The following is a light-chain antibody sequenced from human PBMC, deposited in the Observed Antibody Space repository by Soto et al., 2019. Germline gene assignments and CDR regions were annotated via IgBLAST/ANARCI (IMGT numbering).Light chain of an antibody. V-gene: IGKV3-15*01. CDR3: LQYNTWPLLT. CDR2: DAS. Sequence: EIVMTQSPATLSVSPGERATLSCRASQSVSTHLAWYQQRPGQAPRLLIFDASTRATGIPARFSGSGSGTEFTLTISSLQSEDFAVYYCLQYNTWPLLTFGGGTKVEIK. J-gene: IGKJ4*01. CDR1: QSVSTH.